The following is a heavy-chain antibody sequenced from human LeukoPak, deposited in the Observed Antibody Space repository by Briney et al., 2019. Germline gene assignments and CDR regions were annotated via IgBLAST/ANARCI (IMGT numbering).Heavy chain of an antibody. Sequence: SETLSLTCAVYGGSFSGYYRSWIRQPPGKGLEWIGEINHSGSTNYNPSLKSRVTISVDTSKNQFSLKLSSVTAADTAVYYCARGPIAVAGIEFDYWGQGTLVTVSS. CDR2: INHSGST. D-gene: IGHD6-19*01. J-gene: IGHJ4*02. V-gene: IGHV4-34*01. CDR3: ARGPIAVAGIEFDY. CDR1: GGSFSGYY.